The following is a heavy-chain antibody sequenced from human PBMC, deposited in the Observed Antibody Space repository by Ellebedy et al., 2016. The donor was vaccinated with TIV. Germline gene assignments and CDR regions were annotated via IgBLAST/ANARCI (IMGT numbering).Heavy chain of an antibody. V-gene: IGHV3-48*04. CDR1: GFTFSDYR. CDR2: IRGRSETI. D-gene: IGHD5-12*01. J-gene: IGHJ4*02. CDR3: ARDPRYAFDY. Sequence: PGGSLRLSCIASGFTFSDYRMNWVRQAPGKGLEWVSYIRGRSETIYYADSVKGRFTISRDNAKNSLNMKMNSLRGEDTAVYYCARDPRYAFDYWGQGILVTVSS.